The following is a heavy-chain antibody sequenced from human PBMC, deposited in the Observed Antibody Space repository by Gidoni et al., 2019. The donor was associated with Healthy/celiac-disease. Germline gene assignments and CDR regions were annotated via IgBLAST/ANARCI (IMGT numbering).Heavy chain of an antibody. J-gene: IGHJ6*03. D-gene: IGHD6-19*01. V-gene: IGHV4-61*02. CDR1: GGSSSRGSYY. CDR3: ARDRRAVAATRNYYYYMDV. Sequence: QVQLQESGPGLVKPSQTRSLTRTGSGGSSSRGSYYWSWIRQPAGKGLEGIGRISPSGSTNYNPSLKSRVTISVDTSKNPFSLKLSSVTAADTAVYYCARDRRAVAATRNYYYYMDVWGKGTTVTVSS. CDR2: ISPSGST.